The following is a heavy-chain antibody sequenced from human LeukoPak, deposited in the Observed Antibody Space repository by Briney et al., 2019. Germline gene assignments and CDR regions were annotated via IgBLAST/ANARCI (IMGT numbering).Heavy chain of an antibody. CDR1: GYTFTSNG. D-gene: IGHD5-12*01. CDR3: ARSAAAGRIVATFGY. CDR2: ISAYNGNT. J-gene: IGHJ4*02. V-gene: IGHV1-18*01. Sequence: EASVKVPCKASGYTFTSNGISWVRQAPGQGLEWMGWISAYNGNTNYEQKLQGRVTMTTDTSTSTAYMELRSLRSDDTAVYYCARSAAAGRIVATFGYWGQGTLVIVSS.